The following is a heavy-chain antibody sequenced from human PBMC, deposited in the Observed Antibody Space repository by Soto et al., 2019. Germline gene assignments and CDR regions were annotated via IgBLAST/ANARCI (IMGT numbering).Heavy chain of an antibody. CDR3: AREDVDTTMVYFDY. CDR1: GFTLSDYY. J-gene: IGHJ4*02. V-gene: IGHV3-11*06. D-gene: IGHD5-18*01. Sequence: QVQLVESGGGLVKPGGSLRLSCAASGFTLSDYYMSWIRQAPGKGLEWVSDISSSSTYTNYADSVKGRFTISRDNAKKSLYLQMNSLRAEVTAVYYCAREDVDTTMVYFDYWGQGTLVTVSS. CDR2: ISSSSTYT.